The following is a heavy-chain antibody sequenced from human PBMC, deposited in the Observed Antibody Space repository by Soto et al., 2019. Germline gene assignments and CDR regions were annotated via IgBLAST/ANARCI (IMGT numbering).Heavy chain of an antibody. V-gene: IGHV3-48*03. D-gene: IGHD6-19*01. J-gene: IGHJ4*02. Sequence: LRLSCAASGFTFSSYEMNWVRQAPGNGLEWVSYISSTSGSTIYYADSVKGRFTISRDNAKNSLYLQMHSLRAEDTAVYYCARAKDFYSSGWYLDYFDYWGQGAQVTVPS. CDR2: ISSTSGSTI. CDR3: ARAKDFYSSGWYLDYFDY. CDR1: GFTFSSYE.